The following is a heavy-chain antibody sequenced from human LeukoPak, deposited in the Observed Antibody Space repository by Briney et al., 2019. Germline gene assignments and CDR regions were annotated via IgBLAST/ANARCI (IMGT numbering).Heavy chain of an antibody. CDR1: GLPFNKNW. CDR3: VRGGDCFVS. V-gene: IGHV3-7*01. J-gene: IGHJ5*01. D-gene: IGHD2-15*01. CDR2: INEDGSEK. Sequence: GGSLRLSCTVSGLPFNKNWMSWVRQAPGKGLEWVANINEDGSEKYYVDSVKGRFTISRDNAQNSLYLQMTSLTVEDTAVYYCVRGGDCFVSWGQGTLVTVSS.